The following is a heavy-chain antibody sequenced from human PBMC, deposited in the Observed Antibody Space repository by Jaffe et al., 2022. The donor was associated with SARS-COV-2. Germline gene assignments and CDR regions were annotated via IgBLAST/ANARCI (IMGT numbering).Heavy chain of an antibody. Sequence: EVQLVESGGGLVKPGRSLRLSCTASGFTFGDYAMSWFRQAPGKGLEWVGFIRSKPYGEATDYAASVKGRFTISRDDSKSLAYLQMNSLQTEDTAVYYCARDRTAVSFWGQGTLVTVSS. V-gene: IGHV3-49*05. J-gene: IGHJ4*02. D-gene: IGHD1-1*01. CDR3: ARDRTAVSF. CDR1: GFTFGDYA. CDR2: IRSKPYGEAT.